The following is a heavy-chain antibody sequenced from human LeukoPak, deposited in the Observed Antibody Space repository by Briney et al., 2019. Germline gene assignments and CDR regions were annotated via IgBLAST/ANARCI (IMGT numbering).Heavy chain of an antibody. J-gene: IGHJ4*02. CDR3: ARDGGYYDSSGYYGPYYFDY. CDR2: IIPIFGTA. Sequence: ASLKVSCKASGGTFSSYAISWVRQAPGQGLEWMGGIIPIFGTANYAQKFQGRVTITADESTSTAYMELSSLRSEDTAVYYCARDGGYYDSSGYYGPYYFDYWGQGTLVTVSS. V-gene: IGHV1-69*13. D-gene: IGHD3-22*01. CDR1: GGTFSSYA.